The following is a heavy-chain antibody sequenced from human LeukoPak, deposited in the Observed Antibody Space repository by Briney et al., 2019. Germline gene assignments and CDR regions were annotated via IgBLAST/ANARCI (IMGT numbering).Heavy chain of an antibody. D-gene: IGHD5-18*01. V-gene: IGHV4-34*01. CDR2: INHSGST. J-gene: IGHJ6*03. Sequence: SETLSLTCAVYGGSFSGYYWSWIRQPPGKGLEWIGEINHSGSTNYNPSLKSRVTISVDTSKNQFSLKLSSVTAADTAVYYCARSVSWIQLWSGVYYYYMDVWGKGTTVTVSS. CDR1: GGSFSGYY. CDR3: ARSVSWIQLWSGVYYYYMDV.